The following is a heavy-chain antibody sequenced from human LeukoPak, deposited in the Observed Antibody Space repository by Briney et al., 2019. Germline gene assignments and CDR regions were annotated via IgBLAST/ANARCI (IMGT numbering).Heavy chain of an antibody. J-gene: IGHJ4*02. Sequence: ASVEVSCKASGYTFTGYYIHWVRQAPGQGLEWMGWINPHSGGTNYAQKFQGGVTMTRDTSITTAYIELSSLRSDDTAVYYCARDVGEYCSRTNCYASHYGGQGTLVTVSS. CDR3: ARDVGEYCSRTNCYASHY. CDR2: INPHSGGT. CDR1: GYTFTGYY. V-gene: IGHV1-2*02. D-gene: IGHD2-2*01.